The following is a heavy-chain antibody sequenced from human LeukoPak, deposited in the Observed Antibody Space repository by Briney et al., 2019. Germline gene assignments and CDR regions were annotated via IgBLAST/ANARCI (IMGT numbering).Heavy chain of an antibody. V-gene: IGHV3-30*18. D-gene: IGHD3-3*01. CDR3: AKDRGYYDFWSGYFGHTYGMDV. Sequence: GRSLRLSCAASGFTFSSYGMHWVRQAPGKGLEWVAVISYDGSNKYYADSVKGRFTISRDNSKNTLYLQMNSLRAEDTAVYYCAKDRGYYDFWSGYFGHTYGMDVWGQGTTVTVSS. CDR2: ISYDGSNK. J-gene: IGHJ6*02. CDR1: GFTFSSYG.